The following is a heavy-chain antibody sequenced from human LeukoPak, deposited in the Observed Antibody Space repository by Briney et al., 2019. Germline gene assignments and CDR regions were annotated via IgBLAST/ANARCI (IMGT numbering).Heavy chain of an antibody. D-gene: IGHD2-15*01. Sequence: SETLSLTCTVSGGSISSGDYYWSWIRQPPGKGLEWIGYIYYSGSTYYNPSLKSRVTISVDTSKNQFSLKLSSVTAADTAVYYCARDLVVVVAATDYYYYGMDVWGQGTTVTVSS. CDR2: IYYSGST. V-gene: IGHV4-30-4*01. J-gene: IGHJ6*02. CDR1: GGSISSGDYY. CDR3: ARDLVVVVAATDYYYYGMDV.